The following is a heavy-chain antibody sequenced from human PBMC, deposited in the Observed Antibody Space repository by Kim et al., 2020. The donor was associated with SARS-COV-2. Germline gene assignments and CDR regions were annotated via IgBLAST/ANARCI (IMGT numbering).Heavy chain of an antibody. Sequence: YYASSGKGQITISRANSKTSLYLQMNSLRAEDTAVYYCEREGIVVYGMDVWGQGTTVTVSS. CDR3: EREGIVVYGMDV. J-gene: IGHJ6*02. D-gene: IGHD6-19*01. V-gene: IGHV3-53*01.